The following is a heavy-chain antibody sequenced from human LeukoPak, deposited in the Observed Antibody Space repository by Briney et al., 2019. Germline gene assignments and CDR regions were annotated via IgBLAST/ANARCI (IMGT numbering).Heavy chain of an antibody. V-gene: IGHV3-33*01. CDR3: ARHYYDSSGYYPFDY. CDR1: GFTFSSYG. J-gene: IGHJ4*02. CDR2: IWYDGSNK. Sequence: GRSLRLSCAASGFTFSSYGMHWVRQAPGKWLEWVAVIWYDGSNKYYADSVKGRFTISRDNAKNSLYLQMNSLRAEDTAVYYCARHYYDSSGYYPFDYWGQGTLVTVSS. D-gene: IGHD3-22*01.